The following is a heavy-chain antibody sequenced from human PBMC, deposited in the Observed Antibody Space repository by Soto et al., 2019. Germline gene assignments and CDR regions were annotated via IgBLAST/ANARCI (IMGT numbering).Heavy chain of an antibody. CDR2: IYYSGST. V-gene: IGHV4-61*01. Sequence: PSETLSLTCTVSGGSVSSGSYYWSWIRQPPGKGLEWIGYIYYSGSTNYNPSLKSRVTISVDTSKNQFSLKLSSVTAADTAVYYCAREMDDYSNHYFDYWGQGTLVTVSS. CDR1: GGSVSSGSYY. CDR3: AREMDDYSNHYFDY. J-gene: IGHJ4*02. D-gene: IGHD4-4*01.